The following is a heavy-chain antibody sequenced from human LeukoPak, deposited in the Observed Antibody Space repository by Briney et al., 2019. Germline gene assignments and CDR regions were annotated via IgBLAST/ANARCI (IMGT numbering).Heavy chain of an antibody. V-gene: IGHV3-21*01. CDR3: ARDAYDSSGFGAFDI. Sequence: GGSLRLSCAASGFTFSSYSMNWVRQAPGKGLEWVSSISSSSYIYYADSVKGRFTISRDNAKNSLYLQMNSLRAEDTAVYYCARDAYDSSGFGAFDIWGQGTMVTVSS. CDR1: GFTFSSYS. D-gene: IGHD3-22*01. J-gene: IGHJ3*02. CDR2: ISSSSYI.